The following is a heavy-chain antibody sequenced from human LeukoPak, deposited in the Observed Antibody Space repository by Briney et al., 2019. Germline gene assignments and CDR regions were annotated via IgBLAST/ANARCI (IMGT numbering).Heavy chain of an antibody. Sequence: SQTLSLTCAISGDSVSSNSAAWNWIRQSPSRDLEWLGRTYYRSKWYNNYAVSVKNRITVNPDTSKNQFSLQLNSVTPEDTAVYYCARDTGIGPDTLDIWGQGTMVTVST. CDR1: GDSVSSNSAA. CDR2: TYYRSKWYN. V-gene: IGHV6-1*01. CDR3: ARDTGIGPDTLDI. J-gene: IGHJ3*02. D-gene: IGHD2-15*01.